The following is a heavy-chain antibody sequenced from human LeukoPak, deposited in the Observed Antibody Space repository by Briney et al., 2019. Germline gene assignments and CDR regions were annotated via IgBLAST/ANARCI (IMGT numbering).Heavy chain of an antibody. Sequence: GGSLRLSCAASGFTFSDYSINWVRQAPGKGLYWGSSISSSGGYIYYADSVKGRFTISRDNAKHSVSLQMNNLGAEDTAVYYCARSLRLFSTSAALGYWGQGALVTVSS. CDR2: ISSSGGYI. CDR3: ARSLRLFSTSAALGY. J-gene: IGHJ4*02. D-gene: IGHD2-2*01. V-gene: IGHV3-21*01. CDR1: GFTFSDYS.